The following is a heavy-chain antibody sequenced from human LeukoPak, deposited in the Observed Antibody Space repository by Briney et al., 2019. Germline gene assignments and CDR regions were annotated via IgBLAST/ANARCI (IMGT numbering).Heavy chain of an antibody. CDR3: ARGGTITMLDH. D-gene: IGHD3-10*01. J-gene: IGHJ5*02. V-gene: IGHV3-13*01. Sequence: GGSLRLSCAASGFTFSSYDMHWVRQATGKGLEWVSAIGTAGDTYYPGSVKGRFTISRENAKNSLYLQMNSLRAEDTAVYYCARGGTITMLDHWGQGTLVTVSS. CDR2: IGTAGDT. CDR1: GFTFSSYD.